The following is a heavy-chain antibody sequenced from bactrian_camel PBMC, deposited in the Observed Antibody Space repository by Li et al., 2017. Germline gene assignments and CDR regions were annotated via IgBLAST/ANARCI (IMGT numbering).Heavy chain of an antibody. J-gene: IGHJ6*01. CDR2: VDSERRT. D-gene: IGHD1*01. V-gene: IGHV3S53*01. CDR3: AADLSGFRDCLGLKAIDLFGY. Sequence: HVQLVESGGGSVQAGGSLTLSCAASGDTYTMAWFRQAPGKEREGVASVDSERRTSYADSVKGRFAISKDNASNTLYLQMNSLQPEDTAMFYCAADLSGFRDCLGLKAIDLFGYWGQGTQVTVS. CDR1: GDTYT.